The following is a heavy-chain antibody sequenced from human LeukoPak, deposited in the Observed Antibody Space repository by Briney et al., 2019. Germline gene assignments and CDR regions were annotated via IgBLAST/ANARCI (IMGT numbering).Heavy chain of an antibody. V-gene: IGHV1-2*02. J-gene: IGHJ6*02. CDR1: GYTFTGYY. CDR3: AKSIAVADYYYYYGMHV. D-gene: IGHD6-19*01. Sequence: ASVKVPCKASGYTFTGYYIHWVRQAPGQGLEWMGWINPNSGGTNYAQKFQGRVTMTRDTSISTAYMELSRLRSDDTSVYYCAKSIAVADYYYYYGMHVWGQGTTVTVSS. CDR2: INPNSGGT.